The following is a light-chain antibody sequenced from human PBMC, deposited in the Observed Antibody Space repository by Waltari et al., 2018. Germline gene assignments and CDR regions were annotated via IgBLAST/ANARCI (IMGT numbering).Light chain of an antibody. CDR1: SSNIESNY. J-gene: IGLJ3*02. Sequence: QSVLTQPPSASGTPGQRVTISCSGSSSNIESNYVYWYQQFPGTAPKVLMFKNNRRPSVVSDRFSASKSGASASLAVSGLRSDDEADYYCGTWDDSLSRPVFGGGTKLTVL. CDR3: GTWDDSLSRPV. CDR2: KNN. V-gene: IGLV1-47*01.